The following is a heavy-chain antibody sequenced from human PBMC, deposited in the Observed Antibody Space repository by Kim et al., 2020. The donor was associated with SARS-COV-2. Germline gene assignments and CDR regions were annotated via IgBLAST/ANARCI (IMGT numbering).Heavy chain of an antibody. J-gene: IGHJ5*02. CDR2: INPNSGGT. CDR3: ARDSCSGGSCYSWWFDP. CDR1: GYTFTGYY. D-gene: IGHD2-15*01. V-gene: IGHV1-2*06. Sequence: DSVKVSCKASGYTFTGYYMHWVRQAPGQGLEWMGRINPNSGGTNYAQKFQGRVTMTRDTSISTAYMELSRLRSDDTAVYYCARDSCSGGSCYSWWFDPWGQGTLVTVSS.